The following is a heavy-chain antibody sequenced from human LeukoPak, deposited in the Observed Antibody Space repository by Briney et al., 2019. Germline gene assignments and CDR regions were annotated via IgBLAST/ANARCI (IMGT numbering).Heavy chain of an antibody. CDR1: GFTVRRNF. J-gene: IGHJ6*03. V-gene: IGHV3-66*02. Sequence: GGSLRLSCVASGFTVRRNFMSWVRQAPGKGLEWVSLIYSDDRAFYADSVKGRFTISRNNSKNTLFLQMSSLKPEDTAIYYWARDLAGFQEPRYYYYKDVWGKGTTVTVSS. D-gene: IGHD1-14*01. CDR2: IYSDDRA. CDR3: ARDLAGFQEPRYYYYKDV.